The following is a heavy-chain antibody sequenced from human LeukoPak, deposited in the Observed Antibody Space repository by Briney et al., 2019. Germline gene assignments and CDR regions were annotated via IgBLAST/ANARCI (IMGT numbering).Heavy chain of an antibody. CDR3: ARDGITYYYDSSGYPSDY. V-gene: IGHV3-21*01. Sequence: PGGSLRLSCAASGFTFSSYAMSWVRQAPGKGLEWVSSISSSSSYIYYADSVKGRFTISRDNAKNSLYLQMNSLRAEDTAVYYCARDGITYYYDSSGYPSDYWGQGTLVTVSS. CDR1: GFTFSSYA. J-gene: IGHJ4*02. D-gene: IGHD3-22*01. CDR2: ISSSSSYI.